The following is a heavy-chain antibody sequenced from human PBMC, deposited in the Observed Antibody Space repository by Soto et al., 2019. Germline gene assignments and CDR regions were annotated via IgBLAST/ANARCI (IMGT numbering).Heavy chain of an antibody. CDR3: ARDVGV. Sequence: EVQLVESGGGLVRPGGSLRLSCAASGFTVSNNYMSWVRQAPGKGLEWVSVICGGSTYYADSVKGRFTISRDNSKNTLYLQMNSLRAEDTAVYYCARDVGVWGRGTTVTVSS. CDR2: ICGGST. CDR1: GFTVSNNY. V-gene: IGHV3-66*01. J-gene: IGHJ6*04.